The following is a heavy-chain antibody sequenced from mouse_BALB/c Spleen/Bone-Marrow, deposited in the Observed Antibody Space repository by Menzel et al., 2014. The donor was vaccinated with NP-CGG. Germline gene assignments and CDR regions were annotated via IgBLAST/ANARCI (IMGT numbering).Heavy chain of an antibody. V-gene: IGHV1-9*01. CDR1: GYTFSSYW. J-gene: IGHJ3*01. CDR2: ILPGSGST. Sequence: VKLMESGTELMKPGASVKISCKATGYTFSSYWIEWVNQRPGHGLEWIGEILPGSGSTNYNEKFKGKATFTADTSSNTAYMQLSSLTSGDSAVYYCARRGHGFAWFAYWGQGTLVTVSA. D-gene: IGHD1-2*01. CDR3: ARRGHGFAWFAY.